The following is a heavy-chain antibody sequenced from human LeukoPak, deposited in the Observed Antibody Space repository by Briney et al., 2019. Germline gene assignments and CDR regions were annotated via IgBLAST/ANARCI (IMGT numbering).Heavy chain of an antibody. D-gene: IGHD6-13*01. V-gene: IGHV5-51*01. J-gene: IGHJ4*02. CDR1: GYSFSSYW. CDR2: IYPGDSDT. Sequence: ESLKISCKGSGYSFSSYWIGWVRQMPGNGLEWMGLIYPGDSDTRYSPSFQGQVTISADKSISTAYLQWSSLKASDTAMYYCARALCCGIAAALDYWGQGTLVTVSS. CDR3: ARALCCGIAAALDY.